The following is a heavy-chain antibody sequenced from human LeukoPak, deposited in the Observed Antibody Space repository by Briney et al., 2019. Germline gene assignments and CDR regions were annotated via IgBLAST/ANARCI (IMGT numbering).Heavy chain of an antibody. Sequence: SETLSLTCTVSGGSVSSYYWSWVRQPPGKRLEWLGYIYNTGGTNYNPTLNGRVTISVDTTKNQFSLNLSSVTAADTAVYYCARRHHYYYYMDVWGKGTTVTVSS. CDR1: GGSVSSYY. V-gene: IGHV4-4*09. CDR3: ARRHHYYYYMDV. J-gene: IGHJ6*03. CDR2: IYNTGGT.